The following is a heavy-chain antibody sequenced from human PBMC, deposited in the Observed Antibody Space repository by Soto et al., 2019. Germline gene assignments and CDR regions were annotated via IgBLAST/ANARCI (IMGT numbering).Heavy chain of an antibody. CDR1: GYTFTSYH. CDR3: ARDFRFLEWSSKPDY. V-gene: IGHV1-46*01. CDR2: INPSGGST. D-gene: IGHD3-3*01. J-gene: IGHJ4*02. Sequence: ASVKVSCKASGYTFTSYHMHWVRQAPGQGLEWMGIINPSGGSTSYAQKFQGRVTMTRDTSTSTVYMELSSLRSEDTAVYYCARDFRFLEWSSKPDYWGQGTLVTVSS.